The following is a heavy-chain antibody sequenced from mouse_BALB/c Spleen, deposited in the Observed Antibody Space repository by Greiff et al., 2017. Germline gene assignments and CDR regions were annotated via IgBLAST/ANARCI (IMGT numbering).Heavy chain of an antibody. D-gene: IGHD3-2*01. V-gene: IGHV3-2*02. CDR2: ISYSGST. CDR3: ARSRQLGLPYYFDY. CDR1: GYSITSDYA. Sequence: VQLKESGPGLVKPSQSLSLTCTVTGYSITSDYAWNWIRQFPGNKLEWMGYISYSGSTSYNPSLKSRISITRDTSKNQFFLQLNSVTTEDTATYYCARSRQLGLPYYFDYWGQGTTLTVSS. J-gene: IGHJ2*01.